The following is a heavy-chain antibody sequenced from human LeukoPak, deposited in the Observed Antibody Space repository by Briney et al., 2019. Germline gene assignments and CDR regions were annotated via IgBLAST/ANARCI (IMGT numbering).Heavy chain of an antibody. CDR3: ARVAPYYDSSGYYFSHFDY. CDR2: ISSSGSTI. V-gene: IGHV3-48*03. J-gene: IGHJ4*02. D-gene: IGHD3-22*01. CDR1: GFTFSSYE. Sequence: PGGSLRLFCAASGFTFSSYEMNWVRQAPGKGLEWVSYISSSGSTIYYADSVKGRFTISRDNAKNSLYLQMNSLRAEDTAVYYCARVAPYYDSSGYYFSHFDYWGQGTLVTVSS.